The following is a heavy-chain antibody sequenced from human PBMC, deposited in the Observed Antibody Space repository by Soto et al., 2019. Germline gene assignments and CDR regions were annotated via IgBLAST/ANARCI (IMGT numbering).Heavy chain of an antibody. CDR2: IYYRGST. Sequence: PSETLSLTCTVSGGSINDNGYYWGWIRQSPGKGLEWIGNIYYRGSTYYNPSLKSRVTISVDTSENQFSLTLNSVTAADTAVYYCARLELSRVVRGPWGQGTLVTVSS. V-gene: IGHV4-39*01. J-gene: IGHJ5*02. CDR3: ARLELSRVVRGP. D-gene: IGHD3-10*01. CDR1: GGSINDNGYY.